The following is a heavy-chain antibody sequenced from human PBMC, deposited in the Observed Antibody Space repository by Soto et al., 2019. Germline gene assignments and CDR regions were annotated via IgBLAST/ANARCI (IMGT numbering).Heavy chain of an antibody. CDR3: ATQIPAPVTIFGVVITGGAFDI. V-gene: IGHV3-7*01. CDR2: IKQDGSEK. CDR1: GFTFSSYW. D-gene: IGHD3-3*01. J-gene: IGHJ3*02. Sequence: EVQLVESGGGLVQPGGSLRLSCAASGFTFSSYWMSWVRQAPGKGLEWVANIKQDGSEKYYVDSVKGRFTISRDNAKNSLYLQMNSLRAEDTAVYYCATQIPAPVTIFGVVITGGAFDIWGQGTMVTVSS.